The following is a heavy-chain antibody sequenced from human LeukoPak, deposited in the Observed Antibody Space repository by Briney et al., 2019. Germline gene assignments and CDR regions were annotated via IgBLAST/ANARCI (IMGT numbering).Heavy chain of an antibody. CDR3: VRLFVAALSLDLMEV. V-gene: IGHV4-39*01. CDR1: GGSISSSSYY. D-gene: IGHD2-15*01. J-gene: IGHJ6*04. CDR2: IYYSGST. Sequence: SETLSLTCTVSGGSISSSSYYWGWIRQPPGKGLEWIVSIYYSGSTYYNPALNSRIIISVYASNHPYSLKLSSLTPAETAVYYCVRLFVAALSLDLMEVWGKGTPVTVSS.